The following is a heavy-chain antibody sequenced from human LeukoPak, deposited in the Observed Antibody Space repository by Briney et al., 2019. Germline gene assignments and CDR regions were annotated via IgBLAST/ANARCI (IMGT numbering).Heavy chain of an antibody. Sequence: GGSLRLSCAVSGFTFSNYEMNWVRQAPGRGLEWVSYISSSGDTIYYADSVKGRFTISRDNAKNSLYLQMNSLRAEDTAVYYCTRGWRLGDYWGQGTLVTVSS. CDR2: ISSSGDTI. J-gene: IGHJ4*02. V-gene: IGHV3-48*03. D-gene: IGHD2-21*01. CDR1: GFTFSNYE. CDR3: TRGWRLGDY.